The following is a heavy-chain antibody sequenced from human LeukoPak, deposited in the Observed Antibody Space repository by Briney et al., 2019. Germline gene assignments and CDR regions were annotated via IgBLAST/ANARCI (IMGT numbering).Heavy chain of an antibody. Sequence: GASVKVSCKASGYTFTSYDINWVRQATGQGLEWMGWMNPNSGNTGYAQKFQGRVTMTRNTSISTAYMELSSLRSEDTAVYYCARAGSRKIVKGYAFDIWGQGTMVTVSS. CDR1: GYTFTSYD. CDR2: MNPNSGNT. V-gene: IGHV1-8*01. CDR3: ARAGSRKIVKGYAFDI. D-gene: IGHD2/OR15-2a*01. J-gene: IGHJ3*02.